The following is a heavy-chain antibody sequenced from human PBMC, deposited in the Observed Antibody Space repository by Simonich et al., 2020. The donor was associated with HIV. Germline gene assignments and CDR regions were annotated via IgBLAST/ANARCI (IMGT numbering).Heavy chain of an antibody. J-gene: IGHJ4*02. CDR3: AKDRYYNFWSGYYDY. Sequence: EVQLVESGGGLVQPGGSLRLPCAASGFTFRSYAMSWVRQAPGKGLEWVSAISVSGGSTYYADSVKGRFTISRDNSKNTLYLQMNSLRAEDTAVYYCAKDRYYNFWSGYYDYWGQGTLVTVSS. CDR2: ISVSGGST. CDR1: GFTFRSYA. D-gene: IGHD3-3*01. V-gene: IGHV3-23*04.